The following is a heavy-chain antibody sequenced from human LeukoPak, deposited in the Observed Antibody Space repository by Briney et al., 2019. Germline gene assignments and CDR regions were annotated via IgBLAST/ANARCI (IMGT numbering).Heavy chain of an antibody. D-gene: IGHD3-10*01. CDR1: GFTFSSYS. J-gene: IGHJ3*02. CDR2: ISSSSSYI. V-gene: IGHV3-21*01. CDR3: ARVSRTRFGELYDAFDI. Sequence: GGSLRLSCAASGFTFSSYSMNWVRQAPGKGLEWVSSISSSSSYICYADSVKGRFTISRDNAKNSLYLQMKSLRAEDTAVYYCARVSRTRFGELYDAFDIWGQGTMVTVSS.